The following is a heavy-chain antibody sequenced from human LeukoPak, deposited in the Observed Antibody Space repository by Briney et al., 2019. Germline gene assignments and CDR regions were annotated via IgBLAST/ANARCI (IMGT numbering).Heavy chain of an antibody. V-gene: IGHV3-15*01. J-gene: IGHJ4*02. CDR1: GFTSSNAW. Sequence: PGGSLRLSCAASGFTSSNAWMSWVRQAPGKGLEWVGRIKSKTDGGTTDYAAPVKGRFTISRDDSKNTLYLQMNSLKTEDTAVYYCTTDLIVVVVAATPAEDFDYWGQGTLVTVSS. CDR2: IKSKTDGGTT. CDR3: TTDLIVVVVAATPAEDFDY. D-gene: IGHD2-15*01.